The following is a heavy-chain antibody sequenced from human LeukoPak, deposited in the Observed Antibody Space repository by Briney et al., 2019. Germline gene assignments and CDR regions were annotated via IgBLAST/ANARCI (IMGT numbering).Heavy chain of an antibody. CDR3: ARRSGYYYYYMDV. V-gene: IGHV1-2*02. Sequence: ASVKVSCKASGYTFTGYYMHWVRQAPGQGLEWMGWINPNSGGTNYAQKFQGRVTMTRDTSISTAYMELSRLRSDDTAVYYCARRSGYYYYYMDVWGKGTTVTVSS. J-gene: IGHJ6*03. CDR2: INPNSGGT. CDR1: GYTFTGYY.